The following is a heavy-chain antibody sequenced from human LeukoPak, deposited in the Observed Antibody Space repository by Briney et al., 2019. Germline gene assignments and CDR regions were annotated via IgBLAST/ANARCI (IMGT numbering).Heavy chain of an antibody. J-gene: IGHJ6*04. CDR1: GFTFSSYA. V-gene: IGHV3-23*01. D-gene: IGHD4-17*01. Sequence: GGSLRLSCAASGFTFSSYAMSWVRQPPGKGLEWVSAISGSGGSTYYADSVKGRFTISRDNSKNTLYLQMNSLRAEDTAVYYCAKDRGNFYRDYRNYGMDVWGKGTTVTVSS. CDR2: ISGSGGST. CDR3: AKDRGNFYRDYRNYGMDV.